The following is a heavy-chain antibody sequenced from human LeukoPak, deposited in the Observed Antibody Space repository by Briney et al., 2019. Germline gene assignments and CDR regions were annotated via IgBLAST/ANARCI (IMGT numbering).Heavy chain of an antibody. V-gene: IGHV4-34*01. J-gene: IGHJ1*01. CDR2: INHNGST. Sequence: SETLSLTCAVYGGSFSGYYWSWIRQPPGKGLEWIGEINHNGSTNYNPSLKSRVTISVDTSKNQFSLKLSSVTAADTAVYYCARTSRRGPREGYFQHWGQGTLVTVSS. CDR1: GGSFSGYY. CDR3: ARTSRRGPREGYFQH. D-gene: IGHD3-10*01.